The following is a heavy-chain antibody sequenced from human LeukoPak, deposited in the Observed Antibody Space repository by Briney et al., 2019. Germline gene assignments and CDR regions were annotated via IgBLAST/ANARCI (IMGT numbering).Heavy chain of an antibody. V-gene: IGHV1-46*01. CDR3: ARGLRRDVGAIVVVPAANSLVQ. CDR2: INPSGGST. CDR1: GYTFTGYY. Sequence: ASVKVSCKASGYTFTGYYMHWVRQAPGQGLEWMGIINPSGGSTSYAQKFQGRVTMTRDTSTSTVYMELSSLRSEDTAVYYCARGLRRDVGAIVVVPAANSLVQWGQGTLVTVSS. D-gene: IGHD2-2*01. J-gene: IGHJ4*02.